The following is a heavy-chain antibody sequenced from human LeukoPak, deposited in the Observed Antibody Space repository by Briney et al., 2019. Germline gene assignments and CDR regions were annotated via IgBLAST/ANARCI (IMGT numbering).Heavy chain of an antibody. D-gene: IGHD1-1*01. Sequence: ASVKVSCKASGYTFTSYDINWVRQATGQGLEWMGWMNPNSGNTGYAQKFQGRVTMTRNTSISTAYMGLSSLRSEDTAVYYCARGGWNVLNYYYYMDVWGKGTTVTVSS. CDR3: ARGGWNVLNYYYYMDV. CDR1: GYTFTSYD. V-gene: IGHV1-8*01. CDR2: MNPNSGNT. J-gene: IGHJ6*03.